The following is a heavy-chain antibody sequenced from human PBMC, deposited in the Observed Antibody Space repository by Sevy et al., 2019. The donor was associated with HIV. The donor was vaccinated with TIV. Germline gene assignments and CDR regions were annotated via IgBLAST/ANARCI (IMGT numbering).Heavy chain of an antibody. CDR3: PRESRVHNFGPGGYYSDYFDV. V-gene: IGHV3-11*01. Sequence: GGSLRLSCAASGFSFTSHYISWIRQAPGKGLEWISYISTSGGAVYYADSVKGRFTISRDNGKNTVDLQMNTLRDEDTAVYYCPRESRVHNFGPGGYYSDYFDVWGQGTMVTVSS. D-gene: IGHD3-10*01. CDR2: ISTSGGAV. J-gene: IGHJ3*01. CDR1: GFSFTSHY.